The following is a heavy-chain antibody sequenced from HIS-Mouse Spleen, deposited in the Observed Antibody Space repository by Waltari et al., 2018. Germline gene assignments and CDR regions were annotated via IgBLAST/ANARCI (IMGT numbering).Heavy chain of an antibody. J-gene: IGHJ4*02. CDR1: GFTFSSYG. V-gene: IGHV3-30*18. Sequence: VQLVESGGGGVQPGRSLRLPCAASGFTFSSYGMHWVRQAPGKGLEWVAVISYDGSNKYYADSVKGRFTISRDNSKNTLYLQMNSLRAEDTAVYYCAKVNSGSYYFDYWGQGTLVTVSS. D-gene: IGHD1-26*01. CDR2: ISYDGSNK. CDR3: AKVNSGSYYFDY.